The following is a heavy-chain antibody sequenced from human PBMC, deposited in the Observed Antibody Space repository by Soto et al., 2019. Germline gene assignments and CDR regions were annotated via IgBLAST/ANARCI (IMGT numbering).Heavy chain of an antibody. CDR3: ARAPRMAPFDI. J-gene: IGHJ3*02. CDR2: IRNDGSDK. CDR1: VFIFSPYV. V-gene: IGHV3-33*01. Sequence: LXLSCAASVFIFSPYVIHWFRQAPCKGLEWVALIRNDGSDKYYAESVTGRFTISRDNSKNTVYLQMNSLRAEDTALYFCARAPRMAPFDIWGQGTMVTVSS.